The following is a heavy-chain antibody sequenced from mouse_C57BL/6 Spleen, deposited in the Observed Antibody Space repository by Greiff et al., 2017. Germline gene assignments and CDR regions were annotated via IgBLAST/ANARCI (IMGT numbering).Heavy chain of an antibody. J-gene: IGHJ3*01. Sequence: EVHLVESGPGLVKPSQSLSLTCSVTGYSITSGYYWNWIRQFPGNKLEWMGYISYDGSNNYNPSLKNRISITRDTSKNQFFLKLNSVTTEDTATYYGAPITTVAPFAYWGQGTLVTVSA. V-gene: IGHV3-6*01. CDR1: GYSITSGYY. CDR2: ISYDGSN. CDR3: APITTVAPFAY. D-gene: IGHD1-1*01.